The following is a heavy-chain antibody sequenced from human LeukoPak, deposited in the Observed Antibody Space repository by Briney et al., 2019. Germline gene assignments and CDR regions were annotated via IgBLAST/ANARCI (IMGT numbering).Heavy chain of an antibody. D-gene: IGHD6-19*01. V-gene: IGHV1-2*02. CDR2: INPNTGGT. CDR3: AREAVPGEYNWFDP. Sequence: ASVKVSCKTSGYTFTGYYMHWVRQAPGQGREWMGWINPNTGGTNYAQKFQGRVTMTRDTSIRTAYVELSSLRSDDTAVYYCAREAVPGEYNWFDPWGQGTLVTVSS. J-gene: IGHJ5*02. CDR1: GYTFTGYY.